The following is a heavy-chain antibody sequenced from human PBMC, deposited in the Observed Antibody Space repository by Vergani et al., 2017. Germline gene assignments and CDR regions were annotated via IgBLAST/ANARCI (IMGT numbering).Heavy chain of an antibody. Sequence: QVKLQESGPGLVKPSETLSLTCTVSCASVNSYYWSWIRQPPWKGLEWMGYVSLRGDTLYDPSVKGRMTISLNKSCNQFSLYLTSVTAADTAVYFCARSRIYYGAVSPDYWLQGTLVTVSS. D-gene: IGHD3-10*01. V-gene: IGHV4-59*02. CDR1: CASVNSYY. CDR3: ARSRIYYGAVSPDY. J-gene: IGHJ4*02. CDR2: VSLRGDT.